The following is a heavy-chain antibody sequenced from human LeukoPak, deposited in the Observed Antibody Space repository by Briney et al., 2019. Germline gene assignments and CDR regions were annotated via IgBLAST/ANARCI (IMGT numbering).Heavy chain of an antibody. D-gene: IGHD3-10*01. CDR2: IYYSGST. V-gene: IGHV4-59*01. CDR3: ARDMYYYGSGSHAQDFDL. J-gene: IGHJ2*01. Sequence: PSETLSLTCTVSGGSISSYYWSWIRQPPGKGLEWIGYIYYSGSTNYNPSLKSRVTISVDTSKNQFSLKLSSVTAADTAVYYCARDMYYYGSGSHAQDFDLWGRGTLVTVSS. CDR1: GGSISSYY.